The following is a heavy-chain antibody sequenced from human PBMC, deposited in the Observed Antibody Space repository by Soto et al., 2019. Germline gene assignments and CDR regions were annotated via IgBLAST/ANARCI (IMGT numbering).Heavy chain of an antibody. CDR2: ISYDGSNK. V-gene: IGHV3-30*03. J-gene: IGHJ4*02. CDR3: ASEDHYGSGSYYNSPGY. D-gene: IGHD3-10*01. Sequence: QVQLVESGGGVVQPGRSLRLSCAASGFTFSSYGMHWVRQAPGKGLEWVAVISYDGSNKYYADSVKGRFTISRDNSKNTLYLQMNSLRAEDTAVYYCASEDHYGSGSYYNSPGYWGQGTLVTVSS. CDR1: GFTFSSYG.